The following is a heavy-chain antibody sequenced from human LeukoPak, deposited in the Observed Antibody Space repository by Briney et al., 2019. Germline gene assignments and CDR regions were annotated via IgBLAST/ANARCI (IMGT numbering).Heavy chain of an antibody. CDR3: ACSDTARDYGMDV. J-gene: IGHJ6*02. CDR1: GYTFTSYA. D-gene: IGHD5-18*01. Sequence: ASVKVSCKASGYTFTSYAMNWVRQAPGQGLEWMGWISTNTGNPTSAQGFTGRFVFSLDTSVSTAYLQISSLKAEDTAVYYCACSDTARDYGMDVWGQGTTVTVSS. V-gene: IGHV7-4-1*02. CDR2: ISTNTGNP.